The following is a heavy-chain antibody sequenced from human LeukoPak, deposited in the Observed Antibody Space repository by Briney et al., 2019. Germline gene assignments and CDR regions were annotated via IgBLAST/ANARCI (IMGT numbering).Heavy chain of an antibody. V-gene: IGHV3-21*01. Sequence: GGSLRLSCAASGFTFSSYSMNWVRQAPGKGLEWVSSISSSSSYIYYADSVKGRFTISRDNAKNSLYLQMNSLRAEDTAVYYCARDDVLTGMYFDYWGQGTLVTVSS. CDR1: GFTFSSYS. D-gene: IGHD7-27*01. CDR3: ARDDVLTGMYFDY. CDR2: ISSSSSYI. J-gene: IGHJ4*02.